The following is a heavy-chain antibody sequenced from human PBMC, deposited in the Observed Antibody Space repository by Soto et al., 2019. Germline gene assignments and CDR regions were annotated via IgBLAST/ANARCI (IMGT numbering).Heavy chain of an antibody. CDR1: GYSISSGNW. J-gene: IGHJ3*02. CDR2: IYYSGNT. D-gene: IGHD6-19*01. V-gene: IGHV4-28*01. Sequence: PSETLSLTCAVSGYSISSGNWWGWIRQPPGEGLEWIGYIYYSGNTYSNPSLKSRVTRSVDTSKNQFSLKLSSVTAVDTAVYYCARKKGRSLAGASDIWGQGTMVTVS. CDR3: ARKKGRSLAGASDI.